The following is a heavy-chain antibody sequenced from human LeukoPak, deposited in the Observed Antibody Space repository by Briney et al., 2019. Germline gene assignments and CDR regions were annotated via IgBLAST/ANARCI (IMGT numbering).Heavy chain of an antibody. CDR3: ARHRDYYDT. CDR2: IYSSGSA. Sequence: SETLSLTCTVSGASINNNFWTWIQQPPGKGLEWIGYIYSSGSANYNPSLKSRVTISGDTSKNQISLKLTSVTAADTAVYFCARHRDYYDTWGQGTLVTVSS. J-gene: IGHJ5*02. D-gene: IGHD3-22*01. CDR1: GASINNNF. V-gene: IGHV4-59*08.